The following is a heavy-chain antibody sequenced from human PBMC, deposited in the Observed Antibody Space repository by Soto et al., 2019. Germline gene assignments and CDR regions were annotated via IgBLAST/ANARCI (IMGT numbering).Heavy chain of an antibody. CDR1: GFSFSSYW. CDR2: INQDATRQ. Sequence: PGGSLRLSCAASGFSFSSYWMSWVRQASGRGLEWVANINQDATRQSYVDSVEGRFSITRDNARNTVYLQMNSLRAEDTAVYFCVREPWGFSGTWYDYWGQGTLVTVSS. V-gene: IGHV3-7*01. J-gene: IGHJ4*02. CDR3: VREPWGFSGTWYDY. D-gene: IGHD6-13*01.